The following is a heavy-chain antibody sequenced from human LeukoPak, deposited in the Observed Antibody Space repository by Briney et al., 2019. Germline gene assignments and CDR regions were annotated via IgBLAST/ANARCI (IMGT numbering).Heavy chain of an antibody. V-gene: IGHV1-18*01. D-gene: IGHD2-15*01. Sequence: RASVKVSCKASGYTFASYGISWVRQAPGQGLEWMGWISAYNGNTNYAQKLQGRVTMTRNTSISTAYMELNSLRSDDTAVYYCATDMVGYCNGEGCYSEAYWGQGTLVTVSS. CDR2: ISAYNGNT. J-gene: IGHJ4*02. CDR1: GYTFASYG. CDR3: ATDMVGYCNGEGCYSEAY.